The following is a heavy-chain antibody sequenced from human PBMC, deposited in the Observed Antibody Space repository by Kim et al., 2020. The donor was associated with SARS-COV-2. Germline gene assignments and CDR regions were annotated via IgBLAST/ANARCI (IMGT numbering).Heavy chain of an antibody. Sequence: STYYNPSLKSRVTISVDTSKNQFSLKLSSVTAADTAVYYCARTAAAGTYDWGQGTLVTVSS. J-gene: IGHJ4*02. V-gene: IGHV4-39*01. CDR2: ST. CDR3: ARTAAAGTYD. D-gene: IGHD6-13*01.